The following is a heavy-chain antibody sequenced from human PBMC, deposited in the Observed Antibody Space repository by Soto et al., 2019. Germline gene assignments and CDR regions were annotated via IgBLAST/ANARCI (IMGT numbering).Heavy chain of an antibody. V-gene: IGHV1-46*01. CDR2: INPSGGST. CDR3: ARSTIPYYYDSSGQDAFDI. CDR1: GYTFTSYY. Sequence: ASVKVSCKASGYTFTSYYMHWVRQAPGQGLEWMGIINPSGGSTSYAQKFQGRVTMTRDTSTSTVYMELSSLRSEDTAVYYCARSTIPYYYDSSGQDAFDIWGQGTMVTVS. D-gene: IGHD3-22*01. J-gene: IGHJ3*02.